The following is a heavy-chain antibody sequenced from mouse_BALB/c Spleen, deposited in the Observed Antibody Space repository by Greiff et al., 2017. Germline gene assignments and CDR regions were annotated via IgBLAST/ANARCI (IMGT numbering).Heavy chain of an antibody. J-gene: IGHJ4*01. D-gene: IGHD2-10*02. Sequence: VQLQQSGAELAKPGASVKMSCKASGYTFTSYWMHWVKQRPGQGLEWIGYINPSTGYTEYNQKFKDKATLTADKSSSTAYMQLSSLTSEDSAVYYCARIGYGNYGYDAMDYWGQGTSVTVSS. V-gene: IGHV1-7*01. CDR2: INPSTGYT. CDR3: ARIGYGNYGYDAMDY. CDR1: GYTFTSYW.